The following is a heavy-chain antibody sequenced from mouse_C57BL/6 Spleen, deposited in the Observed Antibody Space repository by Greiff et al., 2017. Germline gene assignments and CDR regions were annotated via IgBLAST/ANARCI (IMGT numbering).Heavy chain of an antibody. CDR3: TTKEDPAWFAY. CDR2: IDPENGDT. Sequence: VQLQQSGAELVRPGASVKLSCTASGFNIKDDYMHWVKQRPEQGLEWIGWIDPENGDTEYASKFQGKATITADTSSNTAYLQLSSLTSEDTAVYYCTTKEDPAWFAYWGQGTLVTVSA. J-gene: IGHJ3*01. V-gene: IGHV14-4*01. CDR1: GFNIKDDY.